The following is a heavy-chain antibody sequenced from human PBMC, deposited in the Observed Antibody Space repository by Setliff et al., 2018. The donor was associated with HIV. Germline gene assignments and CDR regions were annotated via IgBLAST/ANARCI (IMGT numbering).Heavy chain of an antibody. CDR1: GFTFSRCG. CDR2: IRYDGSDK. V-gene: IGHV3-30*02. CDR3: ARDQFTWNDHDQNNHYYGMDV. D-gene: IGHD1-1*01. J-gene: IGHJ6*02. Sequence: PGVSLRLSCAASGFTFSRCGMHWVRQAPGKGLEWVTFIRYDGSDKYYADSVKGRFTISRDNSKNTLYLQMNSLRAEDTAVYYCARDQFTWNDHDQNNHYYGMDVWGQGTTVTVSS.